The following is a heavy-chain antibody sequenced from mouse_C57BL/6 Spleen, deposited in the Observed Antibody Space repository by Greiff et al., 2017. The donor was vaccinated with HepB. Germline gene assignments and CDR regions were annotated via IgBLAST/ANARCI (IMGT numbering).Heavy chain of an antibody. CDR1: GYSITSGYY. CDR3: PRVAGSGLDY. CDR2: ISYDGSN. J-gene: IGHJ2*01. V-gene: IGHV3-6*01. Sequence: EVKLEESGPGLVKPSQSLSLTCSVTGYSITSGYYWNWIRQFPGNKLEWMGYISYDGSNNYNPSLKNRISITRDTSKNQFFLKLNSVTTEDTATYYCPRVAGSGLDYWGKGTTLTVSS. D-gene: IGHD3-2*02.